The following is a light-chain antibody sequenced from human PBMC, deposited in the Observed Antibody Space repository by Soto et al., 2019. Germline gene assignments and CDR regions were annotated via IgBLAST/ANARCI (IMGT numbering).Light chain of an antibody. CDR2: GAS. J-gene: IGKJ2*03. Sequence: EIVMTQSPVTLSVSPGERATLSCRASQSVSSNLAWYQQKRGQAPRLLIYGASTRATGIPARFSGSGSGTEFPLNISSLQSEVFAVYYCQQYNNWPQSFGEGTKLEIK. CDR3: QQYNNWPQS. CDR1: QSVSSN. V-gene: IGKV3-15*01.